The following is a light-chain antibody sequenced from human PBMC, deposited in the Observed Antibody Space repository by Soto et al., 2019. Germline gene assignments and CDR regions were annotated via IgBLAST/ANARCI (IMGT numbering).Light chain of an antibody. CDR2: DAS. J-gene: IGKJ4*01. Sequence: EIVSTQSPATLSLSPGERATLSCRASQSVSSYLAWYQQKPGQAPRLLIYDASTRATGIPARFSGSGSGTEFTLTISSLQSEDFAVYPCQQYNNWPLTFGGGTKVDIK. CDR3: QQYNNWPLT. CDR1: QSVSSY. V-gene: IGKV3-15*01.